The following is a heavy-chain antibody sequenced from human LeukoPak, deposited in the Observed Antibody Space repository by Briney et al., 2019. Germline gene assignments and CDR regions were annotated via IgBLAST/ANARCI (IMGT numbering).Heavy chain of an antibody. CDR3: ARRVGATWSYYFDY. Sequence: GGSLRLSCAASGFTFSSYWMSWVRQAPGKGLEWVANIKQDGSEKYYVDSVKGRFTISRDNAKNSLYLQMNSLRAEDTAVYYCARRVGATWSYYFDYWGQGTLVTVSS. CDR2: IKQDGSEK. D-gene: IGHD1-26*01. J-gene: IGHJ4*02. CDR1: GFTFSSYW. V-gene: IGHV3-7*01.